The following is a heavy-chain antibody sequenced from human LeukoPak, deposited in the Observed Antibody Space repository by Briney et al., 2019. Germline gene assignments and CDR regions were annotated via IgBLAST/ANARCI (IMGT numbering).Heavy chain of an antibody. CDR2: LSFTGTPE. J-gene: IGHJ4*02. CDR3: AKDNGDHSIDY. V-gene: IGHV3-30*18. CDR1: GFTFSRCA. D-gene: IGHD4-17*01. Sequence: GSLRLSCPASGFTFSRCAMHWVGQAPGKGLEWVAFLSFTGTPEDYGGAVAGRFSISRDNSKNTLYLQMNSLRAEDTAVYYCAKDNGDHSIDYGGRGTMVTVSA.